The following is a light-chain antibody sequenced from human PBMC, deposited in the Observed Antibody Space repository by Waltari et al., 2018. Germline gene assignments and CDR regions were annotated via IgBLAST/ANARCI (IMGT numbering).Light chain of an antibody. CDR3: QQYGSSGYT. V-gene: IGKV3-20*01. J-gene: IGKJ2*01. CDR2: GAS. CDR1: QSVSSSY. Sequence: EIVLTQSPGTLSLSPGERATLSCRASQSVSSSYLAWYQQKPGQAPGLLIYGASSRATGIPDRFSGSGSGTDFTLTISRLEPEDFAVYYCQQYGSSGYTFGQGTKLEIK.